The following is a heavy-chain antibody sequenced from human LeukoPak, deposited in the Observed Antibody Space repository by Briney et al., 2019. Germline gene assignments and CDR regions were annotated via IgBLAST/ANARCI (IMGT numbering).Heavy chain of an antibody. CDR1: GYTFTTYW. CDR2: VFPSDSDT. J-gene: IGHJ4*02. V-gene: IGHV5-51*01. Sequence: GVSLQISCKGSGYTFTTYWIGWVRQMPGKGLEWMGIVFPSDSDTRYSPSFQGQVTISADKSISTAYLQWSSLKASDTAMYYCATGLHRVFNYWGQGTLVTVSS. D-gene: IGHD3-10*01. CDR3: ATGLHRVFNY.